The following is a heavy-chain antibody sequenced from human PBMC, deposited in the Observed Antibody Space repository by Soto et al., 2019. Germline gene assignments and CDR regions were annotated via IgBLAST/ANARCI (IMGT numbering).Heavy chain of an antibody. CDR1: GFTFSSYA. D-gene: IGHD2-21*01. Sequence: EVQLLESGGGLVQPGGSLRLSCAASGFTFSSYAMSWVRQAPGKGLEWVSGMSGSGGTAYYRDSGKGRFTISRDTSKQTHDLQINRLRAEHTALYYCANAPIFVVENIYACWGQGTLVTASS. CDR3: ANAPIFVVENIYAC. CDR2: MSGSGGTA. J-gene: IGHJ4*02. V-gene: IGHV3-23*01.